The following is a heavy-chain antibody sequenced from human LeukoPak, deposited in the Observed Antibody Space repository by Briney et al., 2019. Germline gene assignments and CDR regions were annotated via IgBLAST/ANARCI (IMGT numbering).Heavy chain of an antibody. CDR3: AKGSDIVVVPAAHHYMDV. D-gene: IGHD2-2*01. CDR2: IYSGGST. Sequence: GGSLRLSCAASGFTVSSNYMSWVRQAPGKGLEWVSVIYSGGSTYYADSVKGRFTISRDNSKNTLYLQMNSLRAEDTAVYYCAKGSDIVVVPAAHHYMDVWGKGTTVTVSS. V-gene: IGHV3-66*01. J-gene: IGHJ6*03. CDR1: GFTVSSNY.